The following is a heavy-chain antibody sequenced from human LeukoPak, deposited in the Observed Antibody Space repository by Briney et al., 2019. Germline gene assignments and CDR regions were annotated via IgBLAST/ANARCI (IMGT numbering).Heavy chain of an antibody. CDR1: GGSIGTYY. Sequence: SETLSLTCTVSGGSIGTYYWSWIRQPPGKGLEWIGYIYYSGTTNYSPSLKSRVTISVDTSKNQFSLKLSSVTAADTAVYYCARNLYDHSGSMGIYTFDYWGQGTLVTVSS. V-gene: IGHV4-59*01. CDR3: ARNLYDHSGSMGIYTFDY. J-gene: IGHJ4*02. D-gene: IGHD3-22*01. CDR2: IYYSGTT.